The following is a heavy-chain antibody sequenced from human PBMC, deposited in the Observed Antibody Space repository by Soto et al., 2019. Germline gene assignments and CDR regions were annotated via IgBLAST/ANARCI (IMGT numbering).Heavy chain of an antibody. D-gene: IGHD1-7*01. V-gene: IGHV1-18*01. J-gene: IGHJ5*02. CDR2: ISAYNGNT. CDR1: GYTFTSYG. Sequence: QVQLVQSGAEVKKPGASVKVSCKASGYTFTSYGISWVRQAPGQGLEWMGWISAYNGNTNYAQKLKGRVTMTTDTTTSTAYMELRSLRSDDTAVYYCARDTIGITGATILWFDPWGKGTLVTVSS. CDR3: ARDTIGITGATILWFDP.